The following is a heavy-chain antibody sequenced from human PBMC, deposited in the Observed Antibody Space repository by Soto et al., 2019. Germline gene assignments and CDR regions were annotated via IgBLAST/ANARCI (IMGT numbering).Heavy chain of an antibody. V-gene: IGHV3-11*01. Sequence: GGSLGLSCAASGFTFSDYYMSWIRQAPGKGLEWVSYISSSGSTIHYADSVKGRFTISRDNAKNSLYLQMNSLRAEDTAVYYCARVHLSNYYYYYGMDVWGQGTSVTVSS. CDR3: ARVHLSNYYYYYGMDV. CDR2: ISSSGSTI. J-gene: IGHJ6*02. D-gene: IGHD4-4*01. CDR1: GFTFSDYY.